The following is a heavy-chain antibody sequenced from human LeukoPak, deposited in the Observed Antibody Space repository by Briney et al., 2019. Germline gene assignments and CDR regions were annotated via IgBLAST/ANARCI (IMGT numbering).Heavy chain of an antibody. CDR3: ARGDPPDHTVAGTDNYYYYYGMDV. J-gene: IGHJ6*02. CDR1: GDTFSSYA. D-gene: IGHD6-19*01. Sequence: ASVKVSCKASGDTFSSYAISWVRQAPGQGLEWMGRIIPILGIANYAQKFQGRVTITADKSTSTAYMELSSLRSEDTAVYYCARGDPPDHTVAGTDNYYYYYGMDVWGQGTTVTVSS. CDR2: IIPILGIA. V-gene: IGHV1-69*04.